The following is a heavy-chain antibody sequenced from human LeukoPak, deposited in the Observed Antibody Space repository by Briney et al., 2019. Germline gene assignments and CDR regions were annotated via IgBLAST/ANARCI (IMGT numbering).Heavy chain of an antibody. D-gene: IGHD3-3*01. V-gene: IGHV4-38-2*01. CDR1: GYSISSGYY. CDR3: ARIATEDFWSGYTYYFDY. CDR2: SYQSVST. J-gene: IGHJ4*02. Sequence: SETLSLTCAVSGYSISSGYYWAWIRPRPGKGLERIEGSYQSVSTYYKQSLKSRVTISVDTSKNQFSLKLSSVTAADTAVYYCARIATEDFWSGYTYYFDYWGQGTLVTVSS.